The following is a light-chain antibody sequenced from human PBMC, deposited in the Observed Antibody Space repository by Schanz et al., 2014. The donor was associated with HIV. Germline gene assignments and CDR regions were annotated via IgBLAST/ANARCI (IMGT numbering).Light chain of an antibody. CDR3: QTWGAGVRV. Sequence: QLVLTQSPSASASLGASVKLTCTLSSGHSSYAIAWPQQQPEKGPRHLMKLNSDGSYSKGDVIPDRFSGSSSGAERYLTISSLQSEDEADYYCQTWGAGVRVFGGGTKLTVL. CDR1: SGHSSYA. V-gene: IGLV4-69*01. J-gene: IGLJ3*02. CDR2: LNSDGSY.